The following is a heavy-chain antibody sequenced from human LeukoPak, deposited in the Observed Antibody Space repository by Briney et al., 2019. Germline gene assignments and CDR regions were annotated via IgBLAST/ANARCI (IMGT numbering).Heavy chain of an antibody. J-gene: IGHJ6*04. D-gene: IGHD3-10*02. Sequence: PGGSLRLSCAASGLTFSSFAMSWVRQAPGKGLEWVSAISASGGSTYYADSVKGRFTISRDNAKNSLYLQMNSLRAEDTAVYYCAELGITMIGGVWGKGTTVTISS. CDR3: AELGITMIGGV. V-gene: IGHV3-23*01. CDR1: GLTFSSFA. CDR2: ISASGGST.